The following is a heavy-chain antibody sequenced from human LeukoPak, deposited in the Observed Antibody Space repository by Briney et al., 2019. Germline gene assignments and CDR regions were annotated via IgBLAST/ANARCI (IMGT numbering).Heavy chain of an antibody. J-gene: IGHJ4*02. CDR1: GYTFTSYD. V-gene: IGHV1-8*01. CDR2: TNPNSGNT. Sequence: GASVKVSCKASGYTFTSYDINWVRQATGQGLEWMGWTNPNSGNTGYAQKFQGRVTMTRNTSISTAYMELSSLRSEDTAVYYCARVKVTMVRGVIIPNAYWGQGTLVTVSS. CDR3: ARVKVTMVRGVIIPNAY. D-gene: IGHD3-10*01.